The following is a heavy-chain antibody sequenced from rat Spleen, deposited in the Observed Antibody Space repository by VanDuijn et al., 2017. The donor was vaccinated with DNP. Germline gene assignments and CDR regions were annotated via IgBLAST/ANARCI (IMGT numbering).Heavy chain of an antibody. CDR2: INTDGDNT. Sequence: EVQIVETGGGLVQPGRSLKLSCVASGFTFSSYWMYWIRQAPGKGLEWVASINTDGDNTYYPDSVKGRFPISRDNAENTVYLQMTSLRSEDTATYYCAGQGANLPFDFWGQGVVVTVSS. V-gene: IGHV5-58*01. CDR1: GFTFSSYW. J-gene: IGHJ2*01. CDR3: AGQGANLPFDF. D-gene: IGHD5-1*01.